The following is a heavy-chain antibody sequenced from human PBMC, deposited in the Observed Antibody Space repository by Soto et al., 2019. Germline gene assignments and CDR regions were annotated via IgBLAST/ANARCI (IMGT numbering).Heavy chain of an antibody. Sequence: SKTLSLTCTVSGGSISSSSYYWGWIRQPPGKGLEWIGSIYYSGSTYYNPSLKSRVTISVDTSKNQFSLKLSSVTAADTAVYYCARLLGFYFDYWGQGTLVTVSS. V-gene: IGHV4-39*01. J-gene: IGHJ4*02. CDR1: GGSISSSSYY. CDR2: IYYSGST. CDR3: ARLLGFYFDY. D-gene: IGHD2-8*02.